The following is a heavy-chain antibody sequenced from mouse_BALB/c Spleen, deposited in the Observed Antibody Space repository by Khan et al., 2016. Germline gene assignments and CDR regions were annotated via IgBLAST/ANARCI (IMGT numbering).Heavy chain of an antibody. J-gene: IGHJ2*01. CDR3: GRYDGYYFDC. CDR2: INYSGST. CDR1: GDSITSGY. V-gene: IGHV3-8*02. D-gene: IGHD2-3*01. Sequence: EVQLQESGPSLVKPSQTLSLTCSVPGDSITSGYWNWIRKFPGHKLEYMGHINYSGSTYYNPSLKSRISITRDTSKNQYYLQLNSVTTEDTATYXYGRYDGYYFDCWGQGTTLTVSS.